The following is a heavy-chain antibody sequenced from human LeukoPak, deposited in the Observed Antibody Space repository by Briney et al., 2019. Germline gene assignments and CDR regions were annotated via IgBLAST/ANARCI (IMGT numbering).Heavy chain of an antibody. CDR2: IYPGDSDT. CDR1: GYSFTTYW. D-gene: IGHD1-26*01. J-gene: IGHJ4*02. V-gene: IGHV5-51*01. CDR3: ARQRTRESFDY. Sequence: GESLKISCKGSGYSFTTYWIAWVRQMPGKGLEWMGIIYPGDSDTRYSPSFQGQVTISADKSISTAYLQWSSLKASDTAMYYCARQRTRESFDYWGQGTLVTVSS.